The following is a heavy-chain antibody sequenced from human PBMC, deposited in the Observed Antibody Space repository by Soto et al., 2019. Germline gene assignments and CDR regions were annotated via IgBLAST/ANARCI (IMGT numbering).Heavy chain of an antibody. Sequence: EVQLLESGGGLAQPGGSLRLSCTASRFTFSSRAMNWVRQAPGKGLEWVSGISDSGRYTYYADSVKGRFTISRDNSKNTVYLHMNSLRAEDTAVYFCAREAKGRTVTTLFDYWGQGSLVTVSS. J-gene: IGHJ4*02. D-gene: IGHD4-17*01. V-gene: IGHV3-23*01. CDR3: AREAKGRTVTTLFDY. CDR1: RFTFSSRA. CDR2: ISDSGRYT.